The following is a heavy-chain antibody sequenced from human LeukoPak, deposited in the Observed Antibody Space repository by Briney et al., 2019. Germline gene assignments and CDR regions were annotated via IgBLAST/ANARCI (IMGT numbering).Heavy chain of an antibody. J-gene: IGHJ3*02. CDR2: LSGSGGST. CDR3: ARATYCTNGVCYTSQNAFDI. CDR1: GFTFSSYA. D-gene: IGHD2-8*01. V-gene: IGHV3-23*01. Sequence: GGSLRLSCAASGFTFSSYAMSWVRQAPGKGLEWVSALSGSGGSTYYADSVKGRFTISRDNAKNTLYLQMNSLRAEDTAVYYCARATYCTNGVCYTSQNAFDIWGQGTMVTVSS.